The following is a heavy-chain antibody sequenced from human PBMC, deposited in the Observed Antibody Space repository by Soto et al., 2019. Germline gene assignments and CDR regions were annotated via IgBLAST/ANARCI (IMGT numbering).Heavy chain of an antibody. V-gene: IGHV3-49*03. CDR2: IRSKAYGGTT. CDR1: GFTFGDYA. CDR3: NRGREEDWFDP. J-gene: IGHJ5*02. Sequence: PGGSLRLSCTASGFTFGDYAMSWFRQAPGKGLEWVGFIRSKAYGGTTEYAASVKGRFTISRDDSKSIAYLQMNSLKTEDTAVYYCNRGREEDWFDPWGQGTLVTVSS.